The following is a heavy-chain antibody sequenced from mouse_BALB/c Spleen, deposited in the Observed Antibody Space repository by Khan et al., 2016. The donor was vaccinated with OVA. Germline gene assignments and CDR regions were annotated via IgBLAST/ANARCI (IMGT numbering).Heavy chain of an antibody. Sequence: VQVQQSGAELVRPGVSVKISCKGSGYTFTDFTMHWVKQSHAKSLEWIGVISTYYGDVTYNQKFKGKATMTVDKSSSTAYMELARLTSEDSAIYYCTRGGGNRFAYWGQGTLVTVSA. CDR1: GYTFTDFT. J-gene: IGHJ3*01. CDR3: TRGGGNRFAY. CDR2: ISTYYGDV. V-gene: IGHV1S137*01.